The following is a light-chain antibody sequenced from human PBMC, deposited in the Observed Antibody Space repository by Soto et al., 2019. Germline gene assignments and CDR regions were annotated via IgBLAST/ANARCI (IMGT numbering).Light chain of an antibody. Sequence: DIQMTQSPSSLSASVGDRVTITCRASQNISRYLNWYQQKPGKAPKLLINVASSLQSGVPSRFSDSAYGTEFTLTISSLQPEDSATYYCQQSYSSPLNFGGGTKVDI. CDR3: QQSYSSPLN. V-gene: IGKV1-39*01. CDR1: QNISRY. CDR2: VAS. J-gene: IGKJ4*01.